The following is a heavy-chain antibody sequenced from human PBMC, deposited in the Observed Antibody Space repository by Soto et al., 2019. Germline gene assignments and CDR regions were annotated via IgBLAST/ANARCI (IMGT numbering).Heavy chain of an antibody. CDR1: VITFGSQT. V-gene: IGHV3-23*01. D-gene: IGHD3-9*01. CDR2: TAGSGGGT. CDR3: AKTLGTGKGGMDV. Sequence: GGSLRLSCAASVITFGSQTVRWVRQAPGKGLEWVATAGSGGGTYFADSVKGRFTISKDISKNTLCLQMNSLRADDTALYYCAKTLGTGKGGMDVWGQGTTVTVSS. J-gene: IGHJ6*02.